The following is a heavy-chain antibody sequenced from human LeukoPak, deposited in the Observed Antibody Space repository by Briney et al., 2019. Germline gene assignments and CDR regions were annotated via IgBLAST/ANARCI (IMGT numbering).Heavy chain of an antibody. D-gene: IGHD1-26*01. CDR1: GFTFSSYE. CDR3: ASRTVGARFDC. Sequence: PGGSLRLSCAASGFTFSSYEMNWVRQAPGKGLEWVSGISGSGDSTDYADSVKGRFTISRDNSKNTLYVQMNSLRAEDTAVYYCASRTVGARFDCWGRGTLVTVSS. CDR2: ISGSGDST. V-gene: IGHV3-23*01. J-gene: IGHJ4*02.